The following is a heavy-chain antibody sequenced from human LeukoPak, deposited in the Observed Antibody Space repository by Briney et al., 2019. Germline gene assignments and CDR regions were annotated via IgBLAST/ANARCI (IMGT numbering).Heavy chain of an antibody. V-gene: IGHV3-64*01. J-gene: IGHJ6*03. D-gene: IGHD6-13*01. CDR1: GFTFSSYA. Sequence: GGSLRLSCAASGFTFSSYAMHWVRQAPGKGLEYVSAISSNGGSTYYANSVKGRFTISRDNSKNTLYLQMGSLRAEDMAVYYCARVRRSSWYGYYYYYYMDVWGKGTTVTVSS. CDR2: ISSNGGST. CDR3: ARVRRSSWYGYYYYYYMDV.